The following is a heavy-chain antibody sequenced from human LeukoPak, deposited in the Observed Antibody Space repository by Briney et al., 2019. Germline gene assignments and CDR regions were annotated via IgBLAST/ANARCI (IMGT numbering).Heavy chain of an antibody. J-gene: IGHJ5*02. CDR3: ARGLSNNEYYYGSGSYRSRRHWFDP. V-gene: IGHV4-34*01. Sequence: SETLSLTCTVSGGSISSYYWSWIRQPPGKGLEWIGEINHSGSTNYNPSLKSRVTISVDTSKNQFSLKLSSVTAADTAVYYCARGLSNNEYYYGSGSYRSRRHWFDPWGQGTLVTVSS. CDR2: INHSGST. D-gene: IGHD3-10*01. CDR1: GGSISSYY.